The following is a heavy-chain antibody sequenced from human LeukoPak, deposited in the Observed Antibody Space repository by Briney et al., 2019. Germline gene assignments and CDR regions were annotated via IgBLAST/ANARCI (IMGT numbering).Heavy chain of an antibody. D-gene: IGHD3-10*01. V-gene: IGHV4-4*02. Sequence: SGTLSLTCAVSGXSISTSNWWSWVRQPPGKGLEWIGEIYHSGSTTYNPSLKSRLTISVDKSKNQFSLNLSSVTAADTAVYYCARRYYGSGNNYFDYWGQGTLVTVSS. J-gene: IGHJ4*02. CDR1: GXSISTSNW. CDR2: IYHSGST. CDR3: ARRYYGSGNNYFDY.